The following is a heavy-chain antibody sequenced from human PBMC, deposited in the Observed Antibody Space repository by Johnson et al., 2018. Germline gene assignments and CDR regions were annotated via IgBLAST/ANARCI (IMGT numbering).Heavy chain of an antibody. D-gene: IGHD3-22*01. V-gene: IGHV3-30*03. Sequence: QVQLQESGGGLVQPGRSLRLTCAASGFTFSSYGVHWVRQTPGKGLEWVAGRFTISRDNSKNTLYLQMNNLRAEDTAVYYCTRLNYYDSSGYDNYAYFQHWGQGTLVTVSS. CDR1: GFTFSSYG. CDR3: TRLNYYDSSGYDNYAYFQH. J-gene: IGHJ1*01.